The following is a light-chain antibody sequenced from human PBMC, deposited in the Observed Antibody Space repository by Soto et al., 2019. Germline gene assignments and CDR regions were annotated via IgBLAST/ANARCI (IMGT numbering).Light chain of an antibody. CDR1: QTISSW. Sequence: DIQMTQSPSTLSGSVGDRVTITCRASQTISSWLAWYQQKPGKAPKLLIYDASSLESGVPSRFSGSGSGTEFTLTISSLQPDDFAVYYCQHYNSYSEAFGQGTKVDIK. CDR3: QHYNSYSEA. V-gene: IGKV1-5*01. J-gene: IGKJ1*01. CDR2: DAS.